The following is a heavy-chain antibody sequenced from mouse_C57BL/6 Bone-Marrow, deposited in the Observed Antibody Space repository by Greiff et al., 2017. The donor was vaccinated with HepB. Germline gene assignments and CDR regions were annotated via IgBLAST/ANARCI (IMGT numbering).Heavy chain of an antibody. CDR1: GYTFTSYG. J-gene: IGHJ2*01. D-gene: IGHD1-1*01. CDR2: IYPRSGNT. CDR3: ARFTTVVFDY. Sequence: VQLQQSGAELARPGASVKLSCKASGYTFTSYGISWVKQRTGQGLEWIGEIYPRSGNTYYNEKFKGKATLTADKSSSTAYMELRSLTSEDSAVYFCARFTTVVFDYWGQGTTLTVSS. V-gene: IGHV1-81*01.